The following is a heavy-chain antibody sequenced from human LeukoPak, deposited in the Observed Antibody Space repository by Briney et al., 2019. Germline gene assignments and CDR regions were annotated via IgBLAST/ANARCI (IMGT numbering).Heavy chain of an antibody. CDR3: AKHVSGSLFYFDY. CDR1: GLTFNNCA. CDR2: ISDTGYNT. D-gene: IGHD3-10*01. V-gene: IGHV3-23*01. J-gene: IGHJ4*02. Sequence: TGGSLRLSCAPSGLTFNNCAMSWVRQAPGKGLEWVSCISDTGYNTYYADSVNGRFTISRDNSKNTLYLQMNSLGAEHTAVYYCAKHVSGSLFYFDYWGERSLVTVSS.